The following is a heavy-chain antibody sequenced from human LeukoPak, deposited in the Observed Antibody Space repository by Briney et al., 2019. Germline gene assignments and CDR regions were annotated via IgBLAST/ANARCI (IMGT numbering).Heavy chain of an antibody. J-gene: IGHJ4*02. D-gene: IGHD3-22*01. CDR1: GYSSTNYG. Sequence: GASVKVSCKASGYSSTNYGISWVRQAPGQGLEWMGGIHIYRGNTNYAQKFQGRVTMTTDTSTSTAYMELRSLRSDDTAVYYCASTASYDSSGYYKDWGQGTLVTVSS. CDR2: IHIYRGNT. CDR3: ASTASYDSSGYYKD. V-gene: IGHV1-18*01.